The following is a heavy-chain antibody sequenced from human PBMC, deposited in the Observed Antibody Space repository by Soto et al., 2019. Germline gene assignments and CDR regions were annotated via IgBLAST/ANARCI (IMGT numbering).Heavy chain of an antibody. CDR2: IYWDDDE. D-gene: IGHD2-2*01. Sequence: QITLKESGPTLVKPTQTLTLTCTFSGFSLSTTAEGVGWIRQPPGKALDWLALIYWDDDERYSPSLKGRLTITKDSSKTQAVLTMTAVDPVDHATYYCAHGTWTSAACYPNPYLGNWGQGTLAIVSS. J-gene: IGHJ4*02. V-gene: IGHV2-5*02. CDR3: AHGTWTSAACYPNPYLGN. CDR1: GFSLSTTAEG.